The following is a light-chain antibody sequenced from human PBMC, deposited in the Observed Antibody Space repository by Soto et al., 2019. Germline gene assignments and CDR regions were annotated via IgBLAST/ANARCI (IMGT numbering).Light chain of an antibody. J-gene: IGKJ1*01. Sequence: EVVLTQSPDTLSLSPGETATLSCRASQSVSNNYLAWYQQKPGQAPRLLIYGASTRATDVPDRFSGSGSGADFTLSISRLEPEDFAVYYCQQYGSSPPRTFGQGTKVDIK. CDR1: QSVSNNY. CDR3: QQYGSSPPRT. CDR2: GAS. V-gene: IGKV3-20*01.